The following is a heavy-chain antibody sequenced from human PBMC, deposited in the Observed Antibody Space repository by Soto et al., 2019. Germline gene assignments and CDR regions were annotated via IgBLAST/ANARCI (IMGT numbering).Heavy chain of an antibody. D-gene: IGHD6-13*01. V-gene: IGHV1-3*01. Sequence: ASVKVSCKASGYTFTSYGIHWVRQAPGQRLEWMGWINAANGDTKYSPKFQGRVTITRDTSASTAYMELSGLRSEDTAVYYCVRRHVSATGIDWFDPWGQGTLVTVSS. CDR2: INAANGDT. J-gene: IGHJ5*02. CDR3: VRRHVSATGIDWFDP. CDR1: GYTFTSYG.